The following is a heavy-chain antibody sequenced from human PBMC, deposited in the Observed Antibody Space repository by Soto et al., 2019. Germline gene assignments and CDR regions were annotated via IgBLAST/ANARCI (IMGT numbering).Heavy chain of an antibody. Sequence: GGSLRLSCAASGFTFSSYGMHWVRQAPGKGLEWVAVIWYDGSNKYYADSVKGRFTISRDNSKNTLYLRRNSLRAEDTAVYDCARDGDGYVYWGQGTLVTVSS. CDR3: ARDGDGYVY. V-gene: IGHV3-33*01. J-gene: IGHJ4*02. CDR2: IWYDGSNK. CDR1: GFTFSSYG. D-gene: IGHD5-18*01.